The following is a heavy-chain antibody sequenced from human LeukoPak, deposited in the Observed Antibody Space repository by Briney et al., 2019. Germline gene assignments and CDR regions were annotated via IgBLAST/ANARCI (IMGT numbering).Heavy chain of an antibody. J-gene: IGHJ4*02. D-gene: IGHD5-24*01. CDR3: AMSVEMPPIPSFDY. CDR2: VSAANNP. CDR1: GYIFAPHH. Sequence: ASVKVSCKTSGYIFAPHHIHWMRQAPGQGLELLGWVSAANNPEYSQKFQGRVVITRDASATTSYLELNSLRSEDTAVYYCAMSVEMPPIPSFDYWGQGTLVTVSS. V-gene: IGHV1-3*01.